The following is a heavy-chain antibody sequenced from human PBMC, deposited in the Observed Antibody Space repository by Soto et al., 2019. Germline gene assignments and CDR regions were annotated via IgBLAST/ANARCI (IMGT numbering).Heavy chain of an antibody. CDR3: ARDGDSYETKIYYYYGMDV. V-gene: IGHV1-69*13. CDR1: GGTFSSYA. J-gene: IGHJ6*02. CDR2: IIPIFGTA. Sequence: ASVKVSCKASGGTFSSYAISWVRQAPGQGLEWMGGIIPIFGTANYAQKFQGRVRITADESTSTAYMELSSLRSEDTAVYYCARDGDSYETKIYYYYGMDVWGQGTTVTVSS. D-gene: IGHD5-18*01.